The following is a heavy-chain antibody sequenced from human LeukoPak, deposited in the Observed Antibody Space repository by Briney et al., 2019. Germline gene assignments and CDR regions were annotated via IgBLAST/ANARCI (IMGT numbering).Heavy chain of an antibody. CDR3: ATGYCSSTSCYGIYYYYMDV. J-gene: IGHJ6*03. V-gene: IGHV1-69*05. CDR1: GGTFSSYA. CDR2: IIPIFGTA. D-gene: IGHD2-2*01. Sequence: SVKVSCKASGGTFSSYAISWVRQAPGQGLEWMGGIIPIFGTANYAQKFQGRVTITTDESTSTAYMELSSLRSEDTAVYYCATGYCSSTSCYGIYYYYMDVWGKGTTVTVSS.